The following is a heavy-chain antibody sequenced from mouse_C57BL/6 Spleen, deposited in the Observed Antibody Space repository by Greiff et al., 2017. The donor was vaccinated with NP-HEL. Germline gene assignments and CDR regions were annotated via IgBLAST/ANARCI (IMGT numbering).Heavy chain of an antibody. V-gene: IGHV1-18*01. CDR1: GYTFTDYN. Sequence: EVQLQQSGPELVKPGASVKIPCKASGYTFTDYNMDWVKQSPGKSLEWIGDINPNNGGTIYNQKFKGKATLTVDKSSSTAYMKLRSLTSEDTAVYYCARNRYCSNDGEGAMDYWGQGTSVTVSS. CDR3: ARNRYCSNDGEGAMDY. D-gene: IGHD2-5*01. J-gene: IGHJ4*01. CDR2: INPNNGGT.